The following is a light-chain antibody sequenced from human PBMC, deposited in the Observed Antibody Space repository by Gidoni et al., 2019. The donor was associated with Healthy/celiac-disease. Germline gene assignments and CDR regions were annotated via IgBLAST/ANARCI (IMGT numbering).Light chain of an antibody. J-gene: IGKJ4*01. CDR2: DAS. V-gene: IGKV1-33*01. CDR3: QQYGNLPLT. Sequence: DIQMFKPPSSLPSSVGDRVTITCQASQDISNYLNWYQQKPGKAPKLLIYDASNLETGVPSRFSGSGSGTDFTFTISSLQPEDIAAYYCQQYGNLPLTFGGGTKVEIK. CDR1: QDISNY.